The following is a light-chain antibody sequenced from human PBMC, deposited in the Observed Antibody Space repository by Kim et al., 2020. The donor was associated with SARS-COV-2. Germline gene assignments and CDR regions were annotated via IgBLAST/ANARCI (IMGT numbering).Light chain of an antibody. J-gene: IGKJ2*03. V-gene: IGKV1-5*01. CDR1: QRIRNW. Sequence: RSASVGDRVTITCRASQRIRNWVAWYQQKPGKAPEVLIYDASSLKSGVPPRFSGTGSGTEFTLSISSLQPDDSATYYCQQYETDYSFGQGTKLEI. CDR2: DAS. CDR3: QQYETDYS.